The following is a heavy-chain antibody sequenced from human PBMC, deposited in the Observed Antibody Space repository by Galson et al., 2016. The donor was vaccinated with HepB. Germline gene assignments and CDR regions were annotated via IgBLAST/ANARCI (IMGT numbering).Heavy chain of an antibody. CDR2: ITAGGTTT. V-gene: IGHV3-23*01. J-gene: IGHJ6*02. CDR1: GFTFNRYA. Sequence: SLRLSCAVSGFTFNRYAMTWVRQAPGKGLEWVSSITAGGTTTYYTDSVKGRFTISRHNSNNTLSLQMHSLRAEDTAVYYCAKPPDFYSHDKDVWGQGTTVTVSS. CDR3: AKPPDFYSHDKDV. D-gene: IGHD3-3*01.